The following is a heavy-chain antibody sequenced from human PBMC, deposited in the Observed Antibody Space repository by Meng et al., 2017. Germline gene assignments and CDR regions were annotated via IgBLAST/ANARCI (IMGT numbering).Heavy chain of an antibody. V-gene: IGHV3-30*04. Sequence: GESLKISCAASGFTFSSYAMHWVRQAPGKGLEWVAVISYDGGNKYYADSVKGRFTISRDNSKNTLYLQMNSLRAEDTAVYYCARDQVDYYDSSGYSDYWGQGTLVTVSS. D-gene: IGHD3-22*01. J-gene: IGHJ4*02. CDR2: ISYDGGNK. CDR3: ARDQVDYYDSSGYSDY. CDR1: GFTFSSYA.